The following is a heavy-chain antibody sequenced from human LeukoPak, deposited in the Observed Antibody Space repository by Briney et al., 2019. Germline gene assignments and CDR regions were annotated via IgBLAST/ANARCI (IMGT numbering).Heavy chain of an antibody. J-gene: IGHJ5*02. D-gene: IGHD2-15*01. CDR1: GYSLTSYW. CDR3: ARLGVYCSGGSCYSQSNNWFDP. Sequence: GESLKISCKGSGYSLTSYWIGWVRQIPGKGLEWMGIIYPGDSDTRYSPSFQGQVTISPDKSISTAYLQWSSLKASDTAMYYCARLGVYCSGGSCYSQSNNWFDPWGQGTLVTVSS. CDR2: IYPGDSDT. V-gene: IGHV5-51*01.